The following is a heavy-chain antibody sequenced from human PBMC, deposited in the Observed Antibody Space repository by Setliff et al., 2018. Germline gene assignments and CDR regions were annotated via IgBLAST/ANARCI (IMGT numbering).Heavy chain of an antibody. J-gene: IGHJ4*01. Sequence: GGSLRLSCSASGFTFNTYTMHWVRQAPGKGLEYVSSIGHNGGSTYYANSVKGRFTISRDSSKNTLYLQMSSLRAEGTAVYYCVKTHWDTWIRGAFDIWGQGTLVTVSS. D-gene: IGHD3-10*01. CDR2: IGHNGGST. CDR1: GFTFNTYT. V-gene: IGHV3-64D*09. CDR3: VKTHWDTWIRGAFDI.